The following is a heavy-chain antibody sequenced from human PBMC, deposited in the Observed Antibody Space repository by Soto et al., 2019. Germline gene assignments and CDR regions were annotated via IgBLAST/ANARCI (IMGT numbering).Heavy chain of an antibody. Sequence: QVQLVESGGGVVQPGRSLRLSCAASGFTFSSYAMHWVRQAPGKGLEWVAVISYDGSNKYYADSVKGRFTISRDNSKNTLYLQMNSLRAEDTAVYYCTGSGYYLYLINWFDPWGQGTLVTVSS. CDR1: GFTFSSYA. CDR2: ISYDGSNK. V-gene: IGHV3-30-3*01. D-gene: IGHD3-3*01. J-gene: IGHJ5*02. CDR3: TGSGYYLYLINWFDP.